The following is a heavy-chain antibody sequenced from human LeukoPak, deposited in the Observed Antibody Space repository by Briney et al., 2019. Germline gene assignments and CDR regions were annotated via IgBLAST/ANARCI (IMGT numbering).Heavy chain of an antibody. Sequence: PGESLRLSCLASGFTFSTYDMHWVRQAPGKGLEYVSTISSDGHSTYYADSMKGRFTISRDNSKNTLYLQMSSLRAEDTAVYYCVQDYYDSSGYFYSGYWGQGTLVTVSS. CDR1: GFTFSTYD. CDR3: VQDYYDSSGYFYSGY. J-gene: IGHJ4*02. CDR2: ISSDGHST. V-gene: IGHV3-64D*09. D-gene: IGHD3-22*01.